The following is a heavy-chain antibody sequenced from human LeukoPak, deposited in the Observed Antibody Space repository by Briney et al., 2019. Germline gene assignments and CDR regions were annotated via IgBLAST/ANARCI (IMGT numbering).Heavy chain of an antibody. J-gene: IGHJ3*02. D-gene: IGHD1-26*01. CDR2: ISSSGSTI. Sequence: PGGSLRLSCPPSGFRLSIYSINWVRQPPGRGREWVSYISSSGSTIYYADSVRGRFTISRDNAKNSLFLQMTSLRAEDTAVYYCVRGVGATFVFIWGQGTMVTVSS. CDR3: VRGVGATFVFI. CDR1: GFRLSIYS. V-gene: IGHV3-48*04.